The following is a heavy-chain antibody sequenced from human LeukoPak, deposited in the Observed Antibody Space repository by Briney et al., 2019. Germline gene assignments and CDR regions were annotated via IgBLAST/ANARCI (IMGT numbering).Heavy chain of an antibody. CDR1: GGSISSYY. CDR2: IYTSGST. CDR3: ARGPGWIQLRSAWFDP. D-gene: IGHD5-18*01. J-gene: IGHJ5*02. V-gene: IGHV4-4*07. Sequence: SETVSLTCTVSGGSISSYYWSWIRQPAGKGLEWIGRIYTSGSTNYNPSLKSRVTMSVDTSKNQFSLKLSSVTAADTAVYYCARGPGWIQLRSAWFDPWGQGTLVTVSS.